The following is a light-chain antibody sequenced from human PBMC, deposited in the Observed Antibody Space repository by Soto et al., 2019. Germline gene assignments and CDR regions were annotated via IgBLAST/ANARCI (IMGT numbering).Light chain of an antibody. Sequence: EVVLTQSPGTLSLSPGERATLSCRASQSVADSYLAWYQQKPGRAPRLLFYAATRRATGIPDRFSGSGSGTDFTLTISPLEPDDFAVYYCQQYDSSWTFGQGTKVEIK. CDR1: QSVADSY. V-gene: IGKV3-20*01. J-gene: IGKJ1*01. CDR2: AAT. CDR3: QQYDSSWT.